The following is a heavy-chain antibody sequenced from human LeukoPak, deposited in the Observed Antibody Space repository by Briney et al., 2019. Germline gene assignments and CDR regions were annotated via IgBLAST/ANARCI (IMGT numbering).Heavy chain of an antibody. Sequence: ASVKVSCKASGYTFTGYYMHRVRQAPGQGLEWMGWINPNSGGTNYAQKFQGRVTMTRDTSISTAYMELSRLRSDDTAVYYCAALTAAGTHEYFQHWGQGTLVTVSA. CDR1: GYTFTGYY. D-gene: IGHD6-13*01. CDR2: INPNSGGT. CDR3: AALTAAGTHEYFQH. V-gene: IGHV1-2*02. J-gene: IGHJ1*01.